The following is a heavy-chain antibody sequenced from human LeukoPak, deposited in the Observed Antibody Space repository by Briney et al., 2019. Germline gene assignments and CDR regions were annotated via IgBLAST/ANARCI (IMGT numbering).Heavy chain of an antibody. CDR2: ISYDGSNK. V-gene: IGHV3-33*05. CDR1: GFTFSSYG. J-gene: IGHJ5*02. D-gene: IGHD6-19*01. CDR3: AKVVPQWLVLHWFDP. Sequence: GGSLRLSCAASGFTFSSYGMHWVRQAPGKGLEWVAVISYDGSNKYYADSVKGRFTISRDNSKNTLYLQMNSLRAEDTAVYYCAKVVPQWLVLHWFDPWGQGTLVTVSS.